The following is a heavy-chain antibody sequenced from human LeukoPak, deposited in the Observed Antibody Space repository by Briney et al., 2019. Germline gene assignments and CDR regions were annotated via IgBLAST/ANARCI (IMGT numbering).Heavy chain of an antibody. V-gene: IGHV4-34*01. D-gene: IGHD3-22*01. CDR2: IYHSGST. J-gene: IGHJ4*02. CDR1: GGSFSGYY. CDR3: ARSPPHYYDSSGYYRGHFDY. Sequence: SETLSLTCAVYGGSFSGYYWSWIRQPPGKGLEWIGEIYHSGSTNYNPSLKSRVTISVDKSKNQFSLKLSSVTAADTAVYYCARSPPHYYDSSGYYRGHFDYWGQGTLVTVSS.